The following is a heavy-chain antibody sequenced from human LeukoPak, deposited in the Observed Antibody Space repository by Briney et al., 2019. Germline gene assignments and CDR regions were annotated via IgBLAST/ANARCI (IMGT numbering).Heavy chain of an antibody. J-gene: IGHJ4*02. CDR2: IYTSGST. D-gene: IGHD3-10*01. V-gene: IGHV4-61*02. CDR3: ARRLYGSGRSFDY. Sequence: SETLSLTCTVSGGSISSGSYYWSWIRQPAGKGLEWIGRIYTSGSTNYNPSLKSRVTISVDTSKNQFSLKLSSVTAADTAVYYCARRLYGSGRSFDYWGQGTLVTVSS. CDR1: GGSISSGSYY.